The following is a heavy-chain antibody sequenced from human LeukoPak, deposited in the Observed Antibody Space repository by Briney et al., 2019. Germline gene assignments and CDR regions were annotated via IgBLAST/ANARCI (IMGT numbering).Heavy chain of an antibody. CDR2: IYTDGST. D-gene: IGHD2/OR15-2a*01. V-gene: IGHV4-4*07. J-gene: IGHJ5*02. CDR1: GGSISSHY. Sequence: SETLSLTCTVSGGSISSHYWSWIRQPAGKGLEWIGRIYTDGSTHNNPSLKSRLTMSVDTSHNQFSLKLSSVTAADTAVYFCARAPFYGSNSRGSFDPWGQGTLVTVSS. CDR3: ARAPFYGSNSRGSFDP.